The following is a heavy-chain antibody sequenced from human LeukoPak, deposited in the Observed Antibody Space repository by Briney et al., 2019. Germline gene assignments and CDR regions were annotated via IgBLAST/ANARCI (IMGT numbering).Heavy chain of an antibody. CDR2: IIPILGIA. V-gene: IGHV1-69*04. D-gene: IGHD3-3*01. Sequence: SVNVSSTASGGTFTIYAISWVRQAPGQGLEWMGRIIPILGIANYAKKFQGRVTITADKSTSTAYMELSSLRSEDTAVYYCARETYDFWSGYQKYYYYYGMDVWGQGTTVTVSS. CDR1: GGTFTIYA. CDR3: ARETYDFWSGYQKYYYYYGMDV. J-gene: IGHJ6*02.